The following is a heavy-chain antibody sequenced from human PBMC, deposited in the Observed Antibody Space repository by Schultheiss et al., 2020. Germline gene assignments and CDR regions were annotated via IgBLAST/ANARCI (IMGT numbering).Heavy chain of an antibody. CDR2: IYYSGNT. J-gene: IGHJ4*02. V-gene: IGHV4-61*08. D-gene: IGHD1-14*01. CDR1: GGSVTSGDYY. Sequence: SETLSLTCTVSGGSVTSGDYYWSWIRQPPGKGLEWIGYIYYSGNTDYNPSLKSRVTISVDTSKNHFSLKLSSVTASDTAVYYCARGRRAGTSDYQFDSWGQGTLVTVSA. CDR3: ARGRRAGTSDYQFDS.